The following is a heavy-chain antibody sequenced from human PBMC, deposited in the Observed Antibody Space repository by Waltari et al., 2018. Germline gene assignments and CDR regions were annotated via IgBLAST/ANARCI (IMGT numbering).Heavy chain of an antibody. D-gene: IGHD3-10*01. J-gene: IGHJ5*02. CDR1: GGSISSVDYF. CDR2: SSTTGTA. V-gene: IGHV4-61*02. CDR3: ARDLGLDYGSGNFYRNWFDP. Sequence: QVQLQESGPGLVRPSQTLSLTCTVSGGSISSVDYFWSWIRQPAGKGLEWIGRSSTTGTANYNHSFNSRVTISVDTSKNQFSLNLRSVTAADTAVYYCARDLGLDYGSGNFYRNWFDPWGQGTLVTVSS.